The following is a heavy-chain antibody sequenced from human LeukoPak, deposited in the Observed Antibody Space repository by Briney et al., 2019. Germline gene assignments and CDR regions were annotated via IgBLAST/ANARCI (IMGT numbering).Heavy chain of an antibody. CDR1: GYTFSNYA. D-gene: IGHD6-6*01. CDR3: ARGWGEDIAVRPYYFDY. V-gene: IGHV1-18*01. J-gene: IGHJ4*02. CDR2: ISAYNGNT. Sequence: GASVKVSCKASGYTFSNYAITWVRQAPGQGLEWMGWISAYNGNTNYAPKLQGRVTMTTDTSTSAAYMELRSLRSDDTAVYYCARGWGEDIAVRPYYFDYWGQGSLVTVSS.